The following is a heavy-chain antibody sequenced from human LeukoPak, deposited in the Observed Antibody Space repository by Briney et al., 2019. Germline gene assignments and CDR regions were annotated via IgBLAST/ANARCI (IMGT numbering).Heavy chain of an antibody. J-gene: IGHJ4*02. CDR2: IKQDGSEK. D-gene: IGHD3-16*01. Sequence: GGSLRLSCAASGFTFSSYWMSWVRQAPGKGLEWVVNIKQDGSEKYYVDSVKGRFTISRDNAKNSLYLQMNSLRAEDTAVCYCAKDGMGYYFDYWGQGTLVTVSS. V-gene: IGHV3-7*03. CDR3: AKDGMGYYFDY. CDR1: GFTFSSYW.